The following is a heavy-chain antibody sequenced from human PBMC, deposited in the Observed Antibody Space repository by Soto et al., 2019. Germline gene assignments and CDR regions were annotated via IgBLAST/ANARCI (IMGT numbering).Heavy chain of an antibody. CDR1: GFTFSSYA. V-gene: IGHV3-23*01. CDR2: ISGSGGST. Sequence: GGSLRLSCAASGFTFSSYAMSWVRQAPGKGLEWVTAISGSGGSTYYADSVKGRFTISRDNSKNTLYLQMNSLRAEDTAVYYCAKRPVWGSYRYLGAFDIWGQGTMVTVSS. CDR3: AKRPVWGSYRYLGAFDI. J-gene: IGHJ3*02. D-gene: IGHD3-16*02.